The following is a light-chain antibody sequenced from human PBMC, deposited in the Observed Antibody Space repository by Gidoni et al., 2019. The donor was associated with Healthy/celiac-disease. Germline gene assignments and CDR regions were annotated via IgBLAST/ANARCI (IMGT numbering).Light chain of an antibody. CDR1: SPNIGSNT. CDR3: AAWDDSLNGRV. J-gene: IGLJ1*01. CDR2: SNN. Sequence: QSVLTQPPSASGTPGQRVTISCSGNSPNIGSNTVNWYQQLPGTAPKLLIYSNNQRPSGVPDRFSGSKSGTSASLAISGLQSEDEADYYCAAWDDSLNGRVFGTGTKVTVL. V-gene: IGLV1-44*01.